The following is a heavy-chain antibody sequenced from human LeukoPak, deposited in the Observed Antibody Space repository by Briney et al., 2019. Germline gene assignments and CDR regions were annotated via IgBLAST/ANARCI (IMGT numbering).Heavy chain of an antibody. J-gene: IGHJ3*02. CDR1: GGSISGYY. V-gene: IGHV4-59*01. Sequence: SETLSLTCTVSGGSISGYYWSWIRQPPGKALEWIGYIYSGSTDYNPSLKSRVTISMDTSKNQFSLNLNSLTAADTAVYYCARYRAFDIWGQGTMVTVSS. CDR3: ARYRAFDI. CDR2: IYSGST.